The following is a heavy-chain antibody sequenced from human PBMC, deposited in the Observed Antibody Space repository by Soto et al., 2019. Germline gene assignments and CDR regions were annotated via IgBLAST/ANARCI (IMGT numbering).Heavy chain of an antibody. CDR3: ARDMDSNYDGMDV. CDR1: GFTFRDSG. V-gene: IGHV3-30*02. D-gene: IGHD4-4*01. Sequence: GGSLRLSCEASGFTFRDSGMEWIRQAPGKGLEWVARIWYDGSNQYYADSVKGRFTISRDNSKNTLYMEMNSVRVEDTAVYYCARDMDSNYDGMDVWGQGTTVTVSS. J-gene: IGHJ6*02. CDR2: IWYDGSNQ.